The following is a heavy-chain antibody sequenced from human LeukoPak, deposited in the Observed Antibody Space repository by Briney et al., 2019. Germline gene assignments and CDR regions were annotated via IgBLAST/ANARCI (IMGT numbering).Heavy chain of an antibody. V-gene: IGHV1-2*02. CDR1: GYTFTGYY. D-gene: IGHD3-22*01. Sequence: GASVKVSCKASGYTFTGYYMHWVRQAPGQGLEWMGWINPNSGGTNYAQKFQGRVTMTRDTSISTAYMELSRLRSDDTAAYYCARAAITMIVVVTKPNNWFDPWGQGTLVTVSS. CDR2: INPNSGGT. J-gene: IGHJ5*02. CDR3: ARAAITMIVVVTKPNNWFDP.